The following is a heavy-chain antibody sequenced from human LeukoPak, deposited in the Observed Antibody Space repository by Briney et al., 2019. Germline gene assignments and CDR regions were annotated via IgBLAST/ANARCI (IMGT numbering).Heavy chain of an antibody. V-gene: IGHV3-30-3*01. D-gene: IGHD3-9*01. J-gene: IGHJ4*02. CDR2: ISYDGSNK. Sequence: GGSLRLSCAASGFTFSSYAMHWVRQAPGKGLEWVAVISYDGSNKYYADSVKGRFTISRDNSKNTLYLQMNSLRAEDTAVYYCARGPGDFDWLGYPDYWGQGTLVTVSS. CDR3: ARGPGDFDWLGYPDY. CDR1: GFTFSSYA.